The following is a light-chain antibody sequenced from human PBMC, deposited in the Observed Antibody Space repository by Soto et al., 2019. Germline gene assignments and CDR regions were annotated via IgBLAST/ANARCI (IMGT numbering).Light chain of an antibody. CDR3: QAWDSSTVV. J-gene: IGLJ2*01. CDR1: KLGDKY. CDR2: QDR. V-gene: IGLV3-1*01. Sequence: SSELTQPPSVSVSPGQTASITCSGDKLGDKYACWYQQRPGQSPVLVIYQDRKWPSGIPERFSGSNSGNTATLTISGTQAMDEADYYCQAWDSSTVVFGGGTKLTVL.